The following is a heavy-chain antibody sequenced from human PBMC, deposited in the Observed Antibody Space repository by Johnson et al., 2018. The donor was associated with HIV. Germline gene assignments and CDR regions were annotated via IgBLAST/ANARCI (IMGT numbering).Heavy chain of an antibody. V-gene: IGHV3-30*04. Sequence: QMLLVESGGGVVQPGRSLKLSCAASEFTFSNYAMHWVRQAPGKGLEWVAVISYDGSNKYYADSVQGRFTISRDNSKNTLYLQMKSLSPEDTAVYFCAVTSIAGRTKWQDVFDIWGQGTMVTVSS. CDR3: AVTSIAGRTKWQDVFDI. CDR1: EFTFSNYA. CDR2: ISYDGSNK. J-gene: IGHJ3*02. D-gene: IGHD6-6*01.